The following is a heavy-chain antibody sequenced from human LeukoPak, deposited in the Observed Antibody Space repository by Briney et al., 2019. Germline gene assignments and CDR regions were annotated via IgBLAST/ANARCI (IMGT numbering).Heavy chain of an antibody. D-gene: IGHD3-22*01. CDR3: ARDGAYYDSSGYYSKDY. J-gene: IGHJ4*02. CDR2: ISSSGSTI. Sequence: GGSLRLSCAASGFTFSDYYMSWIRQAPGKGLEWVSYISSSGSTIYYADSAKGRFTISRDNAKNSLYLQMNSLRAEDTAVYYCARDGAYYDSSGYYSKDYWGQGTLVTVSS. V-gene: IGHV3-11*01. CDR1: GFTFSDYY.